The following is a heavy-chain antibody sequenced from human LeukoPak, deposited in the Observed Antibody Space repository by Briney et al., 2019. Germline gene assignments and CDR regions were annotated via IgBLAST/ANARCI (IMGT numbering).Heavy chain of an antibody. CDR1: GGSFSDYY. CDR3: ARDYDSSGYYPFY. Sequence: SETLSLTCAVSGGSFSDYYWRWIRQSPGRGLEWIGEINQSGSTDYNPSLKSRVIISVDTSKTQFSLNLSSVTAADTAVYYCARDYDSSGYYPFYWGQGTPVTVSS. J-gene: IGHJ4*02. D-gene: IGHD3-22*01. V-gene: IGHV4-34*01. CDR2: INQSGST.